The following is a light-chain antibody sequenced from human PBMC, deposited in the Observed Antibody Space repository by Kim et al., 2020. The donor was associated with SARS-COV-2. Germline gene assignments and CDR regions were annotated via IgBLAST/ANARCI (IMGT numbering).Light chain of an antibody. CDR2: GAS. V-gene: IGKV1-17*01. Sequence: ASVGDRVAITCRARQDIRNDLGWYQQNPGRAPKRLIYGASSLQSGVPSRFSGSGSGTEFTLTISSVQPEDFATYFCLQHSTYPITFGQGTRLDIK. J-gene: IGKJ5*01. CDR3: LQHSTYPIT. CDR1: QDIRND.